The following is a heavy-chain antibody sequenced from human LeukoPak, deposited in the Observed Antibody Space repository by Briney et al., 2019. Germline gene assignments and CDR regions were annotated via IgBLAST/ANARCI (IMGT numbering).Heavy chain of an antibody. CDR1: GYSINSGYH. CDR2: IYHSGST. J-gene: IGHJ4*02. D-gene: IGHD3-22*01. CDR3: ARHYLYDTSGDGTYYFDY. Sequence: SETLSLTCTVSGYSINSGYHWGWIRQPPGKGLEWIGSIYHSGSTYYNPSLKSRVTISIDTSKNQFSLKLRSVTAADTAVYYCARHYLYDTSGDGTYYFDYWGQGTLVTVSS. V-gene: IGHV4-38-2*02.